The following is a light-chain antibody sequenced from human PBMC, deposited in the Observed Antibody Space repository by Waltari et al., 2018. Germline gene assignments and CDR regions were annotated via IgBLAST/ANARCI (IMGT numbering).Light chain of an antibody. Sequence: QSALTQPPSVSGSPGQSVTISCTGSNSDVGAYYRVSWYQQSPGTAPTVVIYEVSNRPSGVPDRFSGSKSGNTASLTISGLQAEDEADYYCASYTPSSALVFGGGTKVTVL. CDR2: EVS. J-gene: IGLJ2*01. CDR1: NSDVGAYYR. CDR3: ASYTPSSALV. V-gene: IGLV2-18*02.